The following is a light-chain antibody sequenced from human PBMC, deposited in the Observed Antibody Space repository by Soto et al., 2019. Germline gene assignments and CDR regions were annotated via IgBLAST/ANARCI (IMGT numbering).Light chain of an antibody. CDR1: TNDIGRYGH. J-gene: IGLJ2*01. CDR3: SSFTTANTLI. V-gene: IGLV2-14*01. Sequence: QSVLTQPASVSGSPGQSITLSCTGTTNDIGRYGHVSWYQQHPGKAPKVMIYQVNNRPSGVSDRFSGSKSGNTASLTISGLQAEDEADYYCSSFTTANTLIFGGGTKVTVL. CDR2: QVN.